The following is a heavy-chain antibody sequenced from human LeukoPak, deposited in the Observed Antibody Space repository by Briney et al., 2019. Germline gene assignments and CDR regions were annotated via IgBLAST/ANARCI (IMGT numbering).Heavy chain of an antibody. D-gene: IGHD1-26*01. CDR3: ARDRIVGNNWFDP. V-gene: IGHV1-2*02. CDR1: GYTFTSYY. J-gene: IGHJ5*02. Sequence: ASVKVSCKASGYTFTSYYMHWVRQAPGQGLEWMGIINPSDDSTNYAQKFQGRVTMTRDTSISTAYMELSRLRSDDTAVYYCARDRIVGNNWFDPWGQGTLVTVSS. CDR2: INPSDDST.